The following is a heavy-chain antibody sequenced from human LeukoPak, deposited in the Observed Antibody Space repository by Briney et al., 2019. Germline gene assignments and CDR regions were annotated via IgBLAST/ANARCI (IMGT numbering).Heavy chain of an antibody. V-gene: IGHV3-7*04. J-gene: IGHJ4*02. CDR3: TRVGYIDEGIDY. Sequence: GGSLRLSCVASGFPFSSYWMTWVRQAPGKGLEWVANIKQDGSKKSYVDSVKGRFTVSRDNAKNSLYLQMNSLRAEDTAIYYCTRVGYIDEGIDYWGQGTLVTVSS. D-gene: IGHD5-24*01. CDR1: GFPFSSYW. CDR2: IKQDGSKK.